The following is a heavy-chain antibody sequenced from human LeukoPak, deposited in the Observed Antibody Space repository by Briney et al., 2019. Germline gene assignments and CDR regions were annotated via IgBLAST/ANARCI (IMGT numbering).Heavy chain of an antibody. V-gene: IGHV3-30-3*01. CDR1: GFTFSSYA. CDR2: ISHDGSNE. J-gene: IGHJ4*02. Sequence: GGSLRLSCAASGFTFSSYAIHWVRQAPGKGLEWVAVISHDGSNEFYPDSVKGRFTISRDNSKNTLYLQMNSLGVEDTAVYYCARQPCTGGTCYFDYWGQGTLVTVSS. CDR3: ARQPCTGGTCYFDY. D-gene: IGHD2-8*02.